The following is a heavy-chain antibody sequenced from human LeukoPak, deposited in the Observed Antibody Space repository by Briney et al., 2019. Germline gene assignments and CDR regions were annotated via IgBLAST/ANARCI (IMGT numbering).Heavy chain of an antibody. J-gene: IGHJ4*02. CDR1: GFTVSSNY. D-gene: IGHD3-10*01. CDR3: ARDLRMVRGVIIPFDY. CDR2: IYSGGST. V-gene: IGHV3-66*01. Sequence: PGGSLRLSCAASGFTVSSNYMSWVRQAPGKGLEWVSVIYSGGSTYYADSVKGRFTISRDNSKNTLYLQMNSLRAEDTAVYYCARDLRMVRGVIIPFDYWGQGTLVTVSS.